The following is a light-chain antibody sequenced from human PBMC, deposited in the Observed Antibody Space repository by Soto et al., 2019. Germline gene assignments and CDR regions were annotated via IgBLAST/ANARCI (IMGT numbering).Light chain of an antibody. J-gene: IGKJ1*01. CDR2: DAT. V-gene: IGKV1-5*01. CDR3: QQYNGYSTWT. CDR1: QSIDRW. Sequence: DIQMTQAPSTLSASFGDRVTITWGASQSIDRWIAWYQQKPGKAPKVLIWDATTLHRGVPSRFSGIRSGTEFTLTISSLQPDDFATYYCQQYNGYSTWTFRQGTKVDLK.